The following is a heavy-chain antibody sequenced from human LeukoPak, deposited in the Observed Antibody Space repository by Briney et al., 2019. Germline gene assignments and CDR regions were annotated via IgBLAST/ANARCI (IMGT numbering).Heavy chain of an antibody. Sequence: GGSLRLSCAASGFTFDDYAMHWVRQAPGKGLEWVSGISWNSGSIGYADSVKGRFTISRDNAKNSLYLQMNSLRAEDTALYYCAKAGGYSYGRGYFDYWGQGTLVTVSS. CDR3: AKAGGYSYGRGYFDY. CDR1: GFTFDDYA. V-gene: IGHV3-9*01. CDR2: ISWNSGSI. D-gene: IGHD5-18*01. J-gene: IGHJ4*02.